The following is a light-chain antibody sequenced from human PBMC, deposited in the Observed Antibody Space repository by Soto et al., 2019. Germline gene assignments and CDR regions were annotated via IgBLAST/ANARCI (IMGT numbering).Light chain of an antibody. CDR3: LQSSSTPPFT. CDR1: QPISIY. V-gene: IGKV1-39*01. Sequence: DIQMTQSPSSLSASVGDRVTMTCRASQPISIYLNCYQQKPGRAPKILIYAASRLRSGVPSRFSADGSGTDFTLTISSLQPEDFATYYCLQSSSTPPFTFGPGTKVDLK. CDR2: AAS. J-gene: IGKJ3*01.